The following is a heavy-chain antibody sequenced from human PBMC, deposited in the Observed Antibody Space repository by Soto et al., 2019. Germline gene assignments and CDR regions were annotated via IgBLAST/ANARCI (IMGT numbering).Heavy chain of an antibody. CDR1: GGTFSSYA. V-gene: IGHV1-69*12. D-gene: IGHD3-3*01. CDR2: IIPIFGTA. J-gene: IGHJ4*02. CDR3: ARARGILEWLPSGDY. Sequence: QVQLVQSGAEVKKPGSSVKVSCKASGGTFSSYAISWVRQAPGQGLEWMGGIIPIFGTANYAQKFQGRVTITADESXXTADMELSSLRSEDTAVYYGARARGILEWLPSGDYWGQGTLVTVSS.